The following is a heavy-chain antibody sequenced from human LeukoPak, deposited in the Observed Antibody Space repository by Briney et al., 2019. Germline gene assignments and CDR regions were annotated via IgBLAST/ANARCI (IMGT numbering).Heavy chain of an antibody. D-gene: IGHD2-21*02. J-gene: IGHJ4*02. Sequence: ASVKVSCKASGYTFTSYAMHWVRQAPGQRLECMGWINTGNGNTKYSQKFQGRVTITRDTSASTAYMDLSSLRSEDTAVFYCARNTETAIPLPYYFDYWGQGTLVTVSS. CDR3: ARNTETAIPLPYYFDY. V-gene: IGHV1-3*04. CDR2: INTGNGNT. CDR1: GYTFTSYA.